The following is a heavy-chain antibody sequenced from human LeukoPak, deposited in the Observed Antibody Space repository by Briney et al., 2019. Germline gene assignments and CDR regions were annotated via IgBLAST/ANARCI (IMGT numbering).Heavy chain of an antibody. J-gene: IGHJ4*02. CDR1: GYSISSGYY. D-gene: IGHD3-16*02. CDR2: TYHTGNT. CDR3: ARRFYDYVWGSYRRTHYFDY. Sequence: SETLSLTCTVSGYSISSGYYWGWIRPPPGKGLEWIGSTYHTGNTYYNPSLKSRVTISVDTSKNQFSLRLSSVTAADTAVYYCARRFYDYVWGSYRRTHYFDYWGQGTLVTVSS. V-gene: IGHV4-38-2*02.